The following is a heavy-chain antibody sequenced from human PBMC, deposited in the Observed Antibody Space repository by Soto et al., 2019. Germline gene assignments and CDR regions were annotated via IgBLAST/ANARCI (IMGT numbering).Heavy chain of an antibody. CDR3: ARASEVGATLLFSGHPDAFDI. Sequence: SETLSLTCTVSGGSISSGDYYWSWIRQPPGKVLEWIGYIYYSGSTYYNPSLKSRVTISVDTSKNQFSLKLSPVTAADTAVYYCARASEVGATLLFSGHPDAFDIWGQGTMVTVSS. V-gene: IGHV4-30-4*01. CDR1: GGSISSGDYY. D-gene: IGHD1-26*01. CDR2: IYYSGST. J-gene: IGHJ3*02.